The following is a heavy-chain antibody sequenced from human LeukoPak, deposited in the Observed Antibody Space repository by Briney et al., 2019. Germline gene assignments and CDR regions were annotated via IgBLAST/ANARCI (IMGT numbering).Heavy chain of an antibody. V-gene: IGHV4-61*08. CDR3: ARVGIRDGYNPFDY. Sequence: SSETLSLTCTVSGDSISSGDYYWSWIRQPPGKGLEWIGEINHSGSTNYNPSLKSRVTISVDTSKNQFSLKLSSVTAADTAVYYCARVGIRDGYNPFDYWGQGTLVTVSS. J-gene: IGHJ4*02. CDR2: INHSGST. D-gene: IGHD5-24*01. CDR1: GDSISSGDYY.